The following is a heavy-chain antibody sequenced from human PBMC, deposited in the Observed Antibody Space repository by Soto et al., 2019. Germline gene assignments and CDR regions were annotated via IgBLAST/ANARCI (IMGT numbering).Heavy chain of an antibody. Sequence: PGGSLRLSCAASGIIFTGFGMHWVRQAPGKGLEWVSAIRYDGGNTYYADSGKGRFTISRDNSKNTLYLQMNSLRAEDTAVYYCAKYFAHRGYYYYYYMDVWGKGTTVTVSS. D-gene: IGHD3-9*01. CDR3: AKYFAHRGYYYYYYMDV. J-gene: IGHJ6*03. CDR1: GIIFTGFG. V-gene: IGHV3-30*02. CDR2: IRYDGGNT.